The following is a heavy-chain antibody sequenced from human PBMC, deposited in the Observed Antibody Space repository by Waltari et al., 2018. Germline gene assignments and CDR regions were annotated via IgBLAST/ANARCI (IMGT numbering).Heavy chain of an antibody. Sequence: QVQLVQSGAEVKKPGASVKVSCKASGYTFTGYYMHWVRQAPGQGLEWMGRINPNRGGTNYAPKFQGRVTMTRDTSISTAYMGLSRLRSDDTAVYYCAREGRGELLRGGGAFDIWGQGTMVTVSS. D-gene: IGHD1-26*01. CDR2: INPNRGGT. CDR3: AREGRGELLRGGGAFDI. J-gene: IGHJ3*02. V-gene: IGHV1-2*02. CDR1: GYTFTGYY.